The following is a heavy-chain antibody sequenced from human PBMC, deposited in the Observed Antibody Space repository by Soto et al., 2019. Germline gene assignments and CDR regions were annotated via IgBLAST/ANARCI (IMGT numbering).Heavy chain of an antibody. CDR2: IYSGGST. J-gene: IGHJ4*02. D-gene: IGHD2-21*02. V-gene: IGHV3-53*02. Sequence: DVQLVETGGGLIQPGGSPRLSCVASGFTVSSNYMSWVRQAPGKGREWVSVIYSGGSTYYADSVKGRFTISRDNSKNTLYLQMNSLRAEDTAVYYCARAGDSGGDCYYYFDYWGQGTLVTVSS. CDR1: GFTVSSNY. CDR3: ARAGDSGGDCYYYFDY.